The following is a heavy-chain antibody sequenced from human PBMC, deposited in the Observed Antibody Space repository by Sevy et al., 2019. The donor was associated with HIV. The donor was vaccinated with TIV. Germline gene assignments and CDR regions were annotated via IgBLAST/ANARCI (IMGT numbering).Heavy chain of an antibody. J-gene: IGHJ4*02. D-gene: IGHD2-2*01. Sequence: GGSLRLSCAASGFTFSSNWMSWVRQAPGKGLEWVANIKQDGSEKYYVDSVKGRFTISRDNAKNSLYLQMNSLRAEDTAVYYCARDGDIVVVPAAIIDYWGQGTLVTVSS. CDR3: ARDGDIVVVPAAIIDY. CDR2: IKQDGSEK. CDR1: GFTFSSNW. V-gene: IGHV3-7*01.